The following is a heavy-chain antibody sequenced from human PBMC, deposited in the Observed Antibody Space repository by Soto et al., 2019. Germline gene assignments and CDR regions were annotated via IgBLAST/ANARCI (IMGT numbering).Heavy chain of an antibody. CDR3: ARDRPMDV. CDR1: GYTFTAYY. Sequence: ASVKVSCKASGYTFTAYYLSWVRHAPGQGLEWMGWINPASGDTKYHQKFQGRVTVTRDASISTVYMELSSLTSDDTALYYCARDRPMDVWGQGTAVTRLL. V-gene: IGHV1-2*02. CDR2: INPASGDT. J-gene: IGHJ6*02.